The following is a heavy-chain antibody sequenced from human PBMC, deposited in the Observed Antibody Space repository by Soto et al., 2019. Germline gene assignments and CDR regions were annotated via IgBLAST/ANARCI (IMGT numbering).Heavy chain of an antibody. V-gene: IGHV4-34*01. D-gene: IGHD6-13*01. Sequence: SETLSLTCAVYGGSFSGYYWSWIRQPPGKGLEWIGEINHSGSTNYNPSLKSRVTISVDTSKNQFSLRLSSVTAADTAVYYCAREGQQLDVDYWGQGTLVTAPQ. CDR3: AREGQQLDVDY. CDR2: INHSGST. CDR1: GGSFSGYY. J-gene: IGHJ4*02.